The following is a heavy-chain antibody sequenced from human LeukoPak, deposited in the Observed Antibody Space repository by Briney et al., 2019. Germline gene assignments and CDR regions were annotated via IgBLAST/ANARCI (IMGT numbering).Heavy chain of an antibody. D-gene: IGHD3-10*01. Sequence: GGSLRLSCAASGFTFSTYSMNWVRQAPGKGLEWVSYISSGSSTIYYADSVKGRFTISRDNAKNSLYLEMNSLRAEDTAVYYCAREKITMVRGVNVSIYGMDVWGQGTTVTVSS. V-gene: IGHV3-48*04. CDR3: AREKITMVRGVNVSIYGMDV. J-gene: IGHJ6*02. CDR2: ISSGSSTI. CDR1: GFTFSTYS.